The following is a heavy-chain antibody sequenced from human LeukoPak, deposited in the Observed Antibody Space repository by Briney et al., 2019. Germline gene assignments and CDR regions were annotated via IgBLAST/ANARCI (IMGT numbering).Heavy chain of an antibody. CDR2: ITKGGATV. D-gene: IGHD6-19*01. CDR1: GFTLSSYE. CDR3: ARLSVAVTRRFDL. Sequence: PGGSLRLSCATFGFTLSSYEMNWVRLTPGKGLEWISYITKGGATVLYAESVKGRFTISRDNANNSLYLQMNSLRAEDTAFYFCARLSVAVTRRFDLWGQGTLVTVSS. V-gene: IGHV3-48*03. J-gene: IGHJ5*02.